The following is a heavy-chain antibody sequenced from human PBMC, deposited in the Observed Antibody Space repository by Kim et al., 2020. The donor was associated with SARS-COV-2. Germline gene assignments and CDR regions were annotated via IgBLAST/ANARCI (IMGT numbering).Heavy chain of an antibody. CDR2: ISYDGSNK. Sequence: GGSLRLSCAASGFTFSSYAMHWVRQAPGKGLEWVAVISYDGSNKYYADSVKGRFTISRDNSKNTLYLQMNSLRAEDTAVYYCARGLLGGQQRGYFDYWGQGTLVTVSS. D-gene: IGHD6-13*01. CDR1: GFTFSSYA. J-gene: IGHJ4*02. CDR3: ARGLLGGQQRGYFDY. V-gene: IGHV3-30*04.